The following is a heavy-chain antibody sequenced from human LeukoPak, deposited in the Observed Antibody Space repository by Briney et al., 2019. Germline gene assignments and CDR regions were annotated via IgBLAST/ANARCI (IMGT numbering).Heavy chain of an antibody. CDR3: TRDTGTTGEVKFAP. J-gene: IGHJ5*02. V-gene: IGHV4-4*07. CDR1: GNSFGDYY. Sequence: PSETLSLTCTVSGNSFGDYYWSWIRQPAGKGLEWIGRIFTSGSTTYNPSLKSRVTMSVDTSKSQFSLNLMSVTAADTAVYYCTRDTGTTGEVKFAPWGQGTLVTVSS. CDR2: IFTSGST. D-gene: IGHD4-17*01.